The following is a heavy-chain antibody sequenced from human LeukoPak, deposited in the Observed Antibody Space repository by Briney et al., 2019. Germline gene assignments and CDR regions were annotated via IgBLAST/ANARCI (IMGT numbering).Heavy chain of an antibody. CDR3: ARYNGGFGELGFAY. J-gene: IGHJ4*02. CDR1: GGTFSSYA. Sequence: SVKVSCKASGGTFSSYAISWVRQAPGQGLEWMGGIIPIFGTANYAQKFQGRVTITADESTSTAYMELSSLRSEDTAVYYCARYNGGFGELGFAYWGQGNLVTVSS. CDR2: IIPIFGTA. D-gene: IGHD3-10*01. V-gene: IGHV1-69*01.